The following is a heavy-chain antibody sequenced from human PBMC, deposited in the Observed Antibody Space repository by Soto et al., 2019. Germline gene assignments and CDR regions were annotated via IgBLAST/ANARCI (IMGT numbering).Heavy chain of an antibody. J-gene: IGHJ6*02. CDR1: GDSVSSNSAA. D-gene: IGHD1-7*01. CDR2: TYYRSKWYN. CDR3: AREGLELRWDYYYYGMDV. V-gene: IGHV6-1*01. Sequence: QSQTLSLTCAISGDSVSSNSAAWNWLRQSPSRGLEWLGRTYYRSKWYNDYAVSVKSRITINPDTSKNQFSLQLNSVTPEDTAVYYCAREGLELRWDYYYYGMDVWGQGTTVTVSS.